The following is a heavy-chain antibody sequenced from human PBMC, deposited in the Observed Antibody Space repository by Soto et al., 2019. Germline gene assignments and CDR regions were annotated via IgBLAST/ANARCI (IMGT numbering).Heavy chain of an antibody. CDR3: ARSWLQYFDY. J-gene: IGHJ4*02. D-gene: IGHD5-12*01. Sequence: PWETLSLTCTVSGGSISSGGYYWSWIRQHPGKGLEWIGYIYYSGSTYYNPSLKSRVTISVDTSKNQFSLKLSSVTAADTAVYYCARSWLQYFDYWGQGTLVTV. CDR1: GGSISSGGYY. CDR2: IYYSGST. V-gene: IGHV4-31*03.